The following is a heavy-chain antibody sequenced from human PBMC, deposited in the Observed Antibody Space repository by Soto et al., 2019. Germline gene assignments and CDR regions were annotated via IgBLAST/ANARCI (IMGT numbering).Heavy chain of an antibody. D-gene: IGHD3-10*01. J-gene: IGHJ6*03. Sequence: ASVKVSCKASGYTFTSYGISWVRQAPGQGLEWMGWISAYNGNTNYAQKLQGRVTMTTDTSTSTAYMELRSLGSDDTAVYYCARLTMVRGVIMLDYYYYMDVWGKGTTVTVSS. CDR2: ISAYNGNT. CDR3: ARLTMVRGVIMLDYYYYMDV. V-gene: IGHV1-18*01. CDR1: GYTFTSYG.